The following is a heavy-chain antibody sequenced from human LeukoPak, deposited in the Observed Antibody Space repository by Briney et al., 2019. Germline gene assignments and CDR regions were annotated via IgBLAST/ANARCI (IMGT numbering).Heavy chain of an antibody. CDR1: GGSISAYY. V-gene: IGHV4-59*08. CDR2: IYYIGST. J-gene: IGHJ6*02. Sequence: SGTLSLTCTVSGGSISAYYWSWIRQPPGKGREWIGCIYYIGSTNYNPSLKSRVVLSVDTSKNQFSLKLSSVTAADTAVYYCARLLKGSYYFYGLDVWGQGTTVTVSS. CDR3: ARLLKGSYYFYGLDV.